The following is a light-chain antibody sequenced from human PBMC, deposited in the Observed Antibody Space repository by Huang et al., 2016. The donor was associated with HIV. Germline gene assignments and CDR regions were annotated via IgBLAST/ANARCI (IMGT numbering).Light chain of an antibody. V-gene: IGKV1-39*01. Sequence: DIQMTQSPSSLSASVGDRVTITCRASQSISSYLNWYQQKPGKAPKRLIYAASSLQSGVPSRFSGSGSGTDFTLTISSRQPEDFATYYCQQSYSTLRYTFGQGTKLEIK. CDR2: AAS. CDR3: QQSYSTLRYT. CDR1: QSISSY. J-gene: IGKJ2*01.